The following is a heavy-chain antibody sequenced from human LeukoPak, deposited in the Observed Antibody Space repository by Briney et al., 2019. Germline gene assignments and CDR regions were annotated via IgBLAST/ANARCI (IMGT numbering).Heavy chain of an antibody. D-gene: IGHD3-3*01. V-gene: IGHV3-7*01. CDR2: IKQDGSEK. J-gene: IGHJ5*02. CDR1: GFTFSSYW. Sequence: GGSLRLSCAASGFTFSSYWMSWVRQAPGKGLEWVANIKQDGSEKYYVDSVKGRFTISRDNAKNSLYLQVNSLRAEDTAVYYCAREIGYDFWTRANWFDPWGQGTLVTVSS. CDR3: AREIGYDFWTRANWFDP.